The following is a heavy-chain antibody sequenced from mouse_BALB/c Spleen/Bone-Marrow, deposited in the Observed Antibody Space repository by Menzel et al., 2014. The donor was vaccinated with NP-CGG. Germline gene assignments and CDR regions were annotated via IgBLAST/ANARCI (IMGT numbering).Heavy chain of an antibody. Sequence: VKLQESGPGLVSPSQRLSIPCTVSGFSLSSYGVHWVRQSPGKGLEWLVVIWSDGSTTYNSALKSRLSISKDNSKSQVFLKMNSLQTDDTAIYYCARYGNYAVDYWGQGTSVTVSS. J-gene: IGHJ4*01. D-gene: IGHD2-1*01. CDR3: ARYGNYAVDY. CDR1: GFSLSSYG. V-gene: IGHV2-6*02. CDR2: IWSDGST.